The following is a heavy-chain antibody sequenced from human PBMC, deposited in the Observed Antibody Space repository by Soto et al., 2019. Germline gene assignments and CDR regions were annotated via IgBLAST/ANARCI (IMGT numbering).Heavy chain of an antibody. CDR1: GFTFSDYY. CDR3: ARDPDYYDSSGYYPEYFQH. Sequence: PGGSLRLSCAASGFTFSDYYMSWIRQAPGKGLEWVSYISSSGSTIYYADSVKGRFTISRDNAKNSLYLQMNSLRDEDTAVYYCARDPDYYDSSGYYPEYFQHWGQGTLVTVS. D-gene: IGHD3-22*01. CDR2: ISSSGSTI. V-gene: IGHV3-11*04. J-gene: IGHJ1*01.